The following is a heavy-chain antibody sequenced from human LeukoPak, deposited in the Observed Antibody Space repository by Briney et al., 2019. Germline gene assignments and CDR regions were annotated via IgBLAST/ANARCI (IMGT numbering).Heavy chain of an antibody. CDR2: IYSGGST. D-gene: IGHD6-13*01. Sequence: GRSLRISCAASGFTATSNYMSWVRQAPGKGLEWVSVIYSGGSTYYSDSVKGRFTISTDNSKNTLYLQMNSLRAEDTAVYYCARGGERLAATRYWGQGTLVTVSS. J-gene: IGHJ4*02. CDR3: ARGGERLAATRY. V-gene: IGHV3-66*01. CDR1: GFTATSNY.